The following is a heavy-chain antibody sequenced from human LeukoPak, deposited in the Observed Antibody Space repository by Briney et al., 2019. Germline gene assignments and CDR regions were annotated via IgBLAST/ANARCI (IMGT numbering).Heavy chain of an antibody. Sequence: GGSLRLSCAASGLTFSDYYMSWIRQAPGKGLEWVSYISPSSSIIHYADSVKGRFTISRDNAKNSLYLQMNGLRAEDTAVYYCASVDIVATTSRFDYWGQGTLVTVSS. CDR2: ISPSSSII. J-gene: IGHJ4*02. CDR3: ASVDIVATTSRFDY. CDR1: GLTFSDYY. D-gene: IGHD5-12*01. V-gene: IGHV3-11*04.